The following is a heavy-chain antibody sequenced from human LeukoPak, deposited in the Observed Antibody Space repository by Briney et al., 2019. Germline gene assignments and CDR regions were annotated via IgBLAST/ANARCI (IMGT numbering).Heavy chain of an antibody. CDR3: AKDAPTVLILFDY. D-gene: IGHD4-23*01. V-gene: IGHV3-48*03. J-gene: IGHJ4*02. CDR2: ISDRATAL. Sequence: PGGSLRLSCAASGFTFRSYEINWVRQAPGKGLEWVSFISDRATALYYADSVKGRFTISRDNARNSLYLQMNSLRAEDTAVYYCAKDAPTVLILFDYWGQGTLVTVSS. CDR1: GFTFRSYE.